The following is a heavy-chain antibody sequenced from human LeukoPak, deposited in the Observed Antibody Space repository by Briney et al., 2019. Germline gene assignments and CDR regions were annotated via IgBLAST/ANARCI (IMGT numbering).Heavy chain of an antibody. J-gene: IGHJ4*02. CDR2: INNDGSTT. Sequence: GGSLRLSCAASGFTFDDYGMSWVRQAPGKGLVWVSLINNDGSTTTYADSVKGRFTISRDNAKNTLYLQMNSLRAEDTAVYYCARRSVRELDYWGQGTLVTVSS. CDR3: ARRSVRELDY. V-gene: IGHV3-74*01. D-gene: IGHD5-24*01. CDR1: GFTFDDYG.